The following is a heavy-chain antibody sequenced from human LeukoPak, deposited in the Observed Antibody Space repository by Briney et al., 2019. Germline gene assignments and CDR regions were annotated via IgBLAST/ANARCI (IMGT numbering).Heavy chain of an antibody. D-gene: IGHD3-16*01. CDR2: INGDGSRT. J-gene: IGHJ4*02. Sequence: PGGSLRLSCAASGFSFSSYWMHWVRQAPGKGLVWVSRINGDGSRTYYADPVKGRFTISRDNAKNTLYVQMNSLRAEDTAVYYCAKDAGDQGYFDYWGQGTLVTVSS. V-gene: IGHV3-74*01. CDR3: AKDAGDQGYFDY. CDR1: GFSFSSYW.